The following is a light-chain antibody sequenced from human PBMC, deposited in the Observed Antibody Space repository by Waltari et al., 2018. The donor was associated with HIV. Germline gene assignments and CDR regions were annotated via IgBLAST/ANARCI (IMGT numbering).Light chain of an antibody. CDR1: QSISNW. J-gene: IGKJ1*01. Sequence: DIQMTQSPSTLSASVGDRVTITCRASQSISNWLAWYQQKPGKAPKLLIYKASSLESRVPSRLSGSGSGTEYTLTISSLQPDDFATYYCQEYSGYFRTFGQGTKVEIK. V-gene: IGKV1-5*03. CDR2: KAS. CDR3: QEYSGYFRT.